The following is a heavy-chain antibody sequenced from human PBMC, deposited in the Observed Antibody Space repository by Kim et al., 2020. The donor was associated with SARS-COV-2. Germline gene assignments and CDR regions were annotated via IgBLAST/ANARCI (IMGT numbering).Heavy chain of an antibody. Sequence: SETLSLTCTVSGASISDNCWTWIRQPAGKGLEWIGRMYISGTTNYNPSLKGRVTISLDTSKNQFSLTLTSVTAADTAVYYCARVATSPRRPIDYWGQG. CDR2: MYISGTT. V-gene: IGHV4-4*07. J-gene: IGHJ4*02. CDR1: GASISDNC. CDR3: ARVATSPRRPIDY.